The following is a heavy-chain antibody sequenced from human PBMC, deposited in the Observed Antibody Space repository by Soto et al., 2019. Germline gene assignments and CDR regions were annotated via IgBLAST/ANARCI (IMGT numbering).Heavy chain of an antibody. CDR1: GFTFSSYS. CDR2: ISSSSSYI. V-gene: IGHV3-21*01. CDR3: ARAMLKGSGSSGAFDI. Sequence: ASVKVSCAASGFTFSSYSMNWVRQAPGKGLEWVSSISSSSSYIYYADSVKGRFTISRDNAKNSLYLQMNSLRAEDTAVYYCARAMLKGSGSSGAFDIWGQGTMVTVSS. D-gene: IGHD3-10*01. J-gene: IGHJ3*02.